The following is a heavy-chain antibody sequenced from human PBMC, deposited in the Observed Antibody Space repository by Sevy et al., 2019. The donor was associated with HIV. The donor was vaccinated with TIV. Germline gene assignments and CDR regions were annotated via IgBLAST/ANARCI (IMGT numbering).Heavy chain of an antibody. CDR3: ARDVGAAFVRSFDS. CDR2: ISSSSRTI. J-gene: IGHJ4*02. V-gene: IGHV3-48*02. CDR1: GLTFSSDS. D-gene: IGHD1-26*01. Sequence: GGSLRLSCVVSGLTFSSDSMNWVRQAPGKGLEWLAYISSSSRTIYYADSVEGRFTISRDNDKKSEFLQMNNLRDEDSATNDCARDVGAAFVRSFDSWGQGTLVTVSS.